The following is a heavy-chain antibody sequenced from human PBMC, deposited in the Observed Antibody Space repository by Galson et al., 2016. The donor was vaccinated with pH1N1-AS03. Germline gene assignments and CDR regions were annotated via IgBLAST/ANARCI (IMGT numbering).Heavy chain of an antibody. Sequence: SETLSLTCSVSGDSLDTFSWTWIRQPPGKGLKWIGFTSYGGSTHYNPSLKSRITISVDTSKNLFSLQLKSVTAADTAVYYCASRSSVLYSYGSDVWGQGTTVIVSS. V-gene: IGHV4-59*01. CDR1: GDSLDTFS. CDR3: ASRSSVLYSYGSDV. D-gene: IGHD3-10*01. J-gene: IGHJ6*02. CDR2: TSYGGST.